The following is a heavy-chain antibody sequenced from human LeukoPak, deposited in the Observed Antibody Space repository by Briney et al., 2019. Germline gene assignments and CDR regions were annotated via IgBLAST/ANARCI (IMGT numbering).Heavy chain of an antibody. CDR3: ARDREWLQSHYFDY. Sequence: SVKVSCKATGGTFSSYAISSVRQAPGQGLEWMGRIIPIFGIANYAQKFQGRVTITANKSTSTAYMELSSLRSEDTAVYYCARDREWLQSHYFDYWGQGTLVTVSS. CDR2: IIPIFGIA. D-gene: IGHD5-24*01. CDR1: GGTFSSYA. V-gene: IGHV1-69*04. J-gene: IGHJ4*02.